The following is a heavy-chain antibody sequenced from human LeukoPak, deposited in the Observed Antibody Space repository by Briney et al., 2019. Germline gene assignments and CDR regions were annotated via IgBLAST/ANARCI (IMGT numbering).Heavy chain of an antibody. CDR2: IIPIFGTA. J-gene: IGHJ4*02. V-gene: IGHV1-69*13. CDR1: GGTFSHYA. CDR3: ARDLGDSFDY. Sequence: ASVKVSCKASGGTFSHYAIRSVRQAPGQGLEWVGGIIPIFGTASYAQKFQGRVTITADESTGTAYLELSSLRSEDTAVYYCARDLGDSFDYWGQGTLVTVSS. D-gene: IGHD3-10*01.